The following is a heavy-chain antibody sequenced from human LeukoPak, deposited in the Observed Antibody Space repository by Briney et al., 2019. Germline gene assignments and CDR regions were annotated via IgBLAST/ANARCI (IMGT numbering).Heavy chain of an antibody. J-gene: IGHJ4*01. CDR3: ARGNTAVVTVDH. V-gene: IGHV4-30-4*01. CDR2: IYYSGST. Sequence: PSETLSLTCTVSGGSISSGGYYWSWIRQPPGKGLEWIGYIYYSGSTYYNPSLKSRVTISVDTSKNQFSLKLSSVTAADTAVYYCARGNTAVVTVDHWGHGTLVTVSS. D-gene: IGHD5-18*01. CDR1: GGSISSGGYY.